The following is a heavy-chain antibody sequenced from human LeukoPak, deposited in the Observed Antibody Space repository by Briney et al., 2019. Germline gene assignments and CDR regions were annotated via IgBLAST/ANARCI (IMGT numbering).Heavy chain of an antibody. J-gene: IGHJ3*02. V-gene: IGHV3-23*01. CDR1: GFPFNTYA. CDR2: ISGSGGST. Sequence: GGSLRLSCAASGFPFNTYAISWVRQAPGKGLEWVSAISGSGGSTNYADSVKGRFTISRDNSKNTLYLQMNSLRAEDTAVYYCAKSYLRRELLADACDIWGQGTMVSVSS. D-gene: IGHD1-7*01. CDR3: AKSYLRRELLADACDI.